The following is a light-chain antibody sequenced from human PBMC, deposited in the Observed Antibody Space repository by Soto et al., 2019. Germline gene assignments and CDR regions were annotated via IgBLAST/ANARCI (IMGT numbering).Light chain of an antibody. Sequence: EIVMTQFPAGLSVAPRERATLSCRASQRLSSNLAWYQQKPGQAPRLLIYGVSTRATGIPARFSGSGSGTEFTLTISSLQSEDSAVYYCQQYKNWLALTFGGGTRWIS. V-gene: IGKV3-15*01. CDR1: QRLSSN. CDR2: GVS. CDR3: QQYKNWLALT. J-gene: IGKJ4*01.